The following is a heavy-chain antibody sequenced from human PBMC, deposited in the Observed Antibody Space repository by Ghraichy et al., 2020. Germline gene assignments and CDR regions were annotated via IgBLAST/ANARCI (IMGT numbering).Heavy chain of an antibody. CDR2: IHHSGTT. CDR1: GGSISSGTFY. CDR3: ARVVTACSTRCYKGWPDP. Sequence: SETLSLTCTVSGGSISSGTFYWSWIRQPPGKGLEWIGYIHHSGTTYYNPSLKSRVTISVETSKNQFSLRLTSVTAADTAMYYCARVVTACSTRCYKGWPDPGGQGTLGAVS. J-gene: IGHJ5*02. V-gene: IGHV4-30-4*01. D-gene: IGHD2-2*02.